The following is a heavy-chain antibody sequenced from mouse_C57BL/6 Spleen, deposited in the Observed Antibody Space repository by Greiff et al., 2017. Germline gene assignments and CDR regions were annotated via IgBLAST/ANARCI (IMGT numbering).Heavy chain of an antibody. D-gene: IGHD1-1*01. Sequence: VQLQQPGAELVKPGASVKLSCKASGYTFTSYWMQWVKQRPGQGLEWIGEIDPSDSYTNYNQKFKGKATLTVDTSSSTAYMQLSSLTSEDSAVYYCARYVYYYGSSDYWGQGTTLTVSS. CDR3: ARYVYYYGSSDY. V-gene: IGHV1-50*01. CDR2: IDPSDSYT. J-gene: IGHJ2*01. CDR1: GYTFTSYW.